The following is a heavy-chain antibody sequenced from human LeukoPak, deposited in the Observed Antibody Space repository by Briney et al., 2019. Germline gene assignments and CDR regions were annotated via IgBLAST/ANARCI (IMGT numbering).Heavy chain of an antibody. V-gene: IGHV4-61*02. CDR3: ARDDGSNPQNYYYYGMDV. D-gene: IGHD4-11*01. CDR2: IYTSGST. J-gene: IGHJ6*02. CDR1: GGSISSGSYY. Sequence: SQTLSLTCTVSGGSISSGSYYWSWIRQPAGRGLEWIGRIYTSGSTNYNPSLKSRVTISVDTSKNQFSLKLSSVTAADTAVYYCARDDGSNPQNYYYYGMDVWGQGTTVTVSS.